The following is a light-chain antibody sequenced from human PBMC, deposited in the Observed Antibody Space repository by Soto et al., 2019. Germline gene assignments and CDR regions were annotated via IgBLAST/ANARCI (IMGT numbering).Light chain of an antibody. V-gene: IGKV3-15*01. Sequence: IVMTQSPATLSVSQGDRATLSCRASQIVCSNLAWYQQKPGQAPRLLIYGASTRVTGIPARFSGSGSGTEFTLTISSLHSEDFAVYHCQQYYNWWTFGQGTKVDIK. CDR1: QIVCSN. J-gene: IGKJ1*01. CDR3: QQYYNWWT. CDR2: GAS.